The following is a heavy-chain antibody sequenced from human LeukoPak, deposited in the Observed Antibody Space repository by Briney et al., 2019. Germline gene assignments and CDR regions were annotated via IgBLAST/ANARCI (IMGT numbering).Heavy chain of an antibody. CDR1: VYTFTGYY. CDR3: ARDVYDSSGCDAFDI. V-gene: IGHV1-2*02. D-gene: IGHD3-22*01. CDR2: INPNSGGT. J-gene: IGHJ3*02. Sequence: ASVKVSCKASVYTFTGYYMHWVRQAPGQGLEWMGWINPNSGGTNYAQKFQGRVTMTRDTSISTAYMELSRLRSDDTAVYYCARDVYDSSGCDAFDIWGQGTMVTVSS.